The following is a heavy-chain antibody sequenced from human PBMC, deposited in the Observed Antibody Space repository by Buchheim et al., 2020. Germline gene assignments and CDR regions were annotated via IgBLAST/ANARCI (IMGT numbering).Heavy chain of an antibody. CDR2: IDWDDVK. J-gene: IGHJ4*02. D-gene: IGHD3-22*01. Sequence: QVTLRESGPALVKPTQTLTLTCTFSGFSLSTSGMCVSWIRQPPGKALEWLARIDWDDVKYYSTSLKTRPTISKDTSKNQVVLTMTNMDPVDTATYYCARMYDSSGYYRYYFDYWGQGTL. CDR1: GFSLSTSGMC. V-gene: IGHV2-70*15. CDR3: ARMYDSSGYYRYYFDY.